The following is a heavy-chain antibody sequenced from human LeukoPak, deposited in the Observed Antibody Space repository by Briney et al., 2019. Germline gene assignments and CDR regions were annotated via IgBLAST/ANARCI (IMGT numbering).Heavy chain of an antibody. J-gene: IGHJ4*02. V-gene: IGHV4-59*08. CDR2: MYYSGST. Sequence: SETLSLTCTVSGGSINSFYWNWIRQPPGKGLEWIGYMYYSGSTNYNPSLKSRVTISVDMSKNQFSLKLSSVTAADTAVYYCVRSSTYHLFDDWGQGTLVTVSS. CDR3: VRSSTYHLFDD. D-gene: IGHD2-15*01. CDR1: GGSINSFY.